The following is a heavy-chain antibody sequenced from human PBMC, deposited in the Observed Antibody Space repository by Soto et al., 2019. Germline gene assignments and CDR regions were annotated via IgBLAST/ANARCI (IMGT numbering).Heavy chain of an antibody. J-gene: IGHJ6*03. V-gene: IGHV1-8*01. Sequence: QVQLVQSGAEVKKPGASVKVSCKASGYTFTSYDINWVREDTGQGLEWMGWMNPNSGNTGYAQKFKGRVTMTRNTSISTAYMELSSLRSEDTAVYYCARHAAGDYYYYYMDVWGKGTTVTVSS. CDR1: GYTFTSYD. D-gene: IGHD6-19*01. CDR3: ARHAAGDYYYYYMDV. CDR2: MNPNSGNT.